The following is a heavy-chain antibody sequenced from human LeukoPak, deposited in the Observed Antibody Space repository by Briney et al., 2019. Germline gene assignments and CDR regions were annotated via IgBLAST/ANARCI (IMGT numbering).Heavy chain of an antibody. CDR1: GFTFSSYS. V-gene: IGHV3-21*01. CDR3: ARDLFVVVVAATSYYYGMDV. D-gene: IGHD2-15*01. Sequence: GGSLRLSCAASGFTFSSYSMNWVRQAPGKGLEWVSSITSSSSYIYYADSVKGRFPISRDNAKNSLYLQMNSLRAEDTAVYYCARDLFVVVVAATSYYYGMDVWGKGTTVTVSS. J-gene: IGHJ6*04. CDR2: ITSSSSYI.